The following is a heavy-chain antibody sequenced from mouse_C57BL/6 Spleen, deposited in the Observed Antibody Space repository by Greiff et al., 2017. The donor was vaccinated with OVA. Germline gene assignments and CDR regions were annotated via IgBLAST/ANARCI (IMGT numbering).Heavy chain of an antibody. J-gene: IGHJ1*03. CDR1: GYTFTEYT. D-gene: IGHD1-1*01. CDR2: FYPGSGSI. CDR3: ARHDLYYYGSSYEGYFDV. Sequence: QVQLQQSGAELVKPGASVKLSCKASGYTFTEYTIHWVKQRSGQGLEWIWWFYPGSGSIKYNEKFKDKATLTADKSSSTVYMELSRLTSEDSAVYFGARHDLYYYGSSYEGYFDVWGTGTTGTVSS. V-gene: IGHV1-62-2*01.